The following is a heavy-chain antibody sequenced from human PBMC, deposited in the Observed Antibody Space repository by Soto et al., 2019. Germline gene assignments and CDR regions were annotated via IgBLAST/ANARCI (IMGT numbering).Heavy chain of an antibody. CDR3: AREGYCSSTSCRYYYYYGMDV. D-gene: IGHD2-2*01. CDR1: GGTFSSYA. Sequence: ASVKVSCKASGGTFSSYAISWVRQAPGQGLEWMGGIIPILGIANYAQKFQGRVTITADKSTSTAYMELSSPRSEDTAVYYCAREGYCSSTSCRYYYYYGMDVWGQGTTVTVSS. CDR2: IIPILGIA. V-gene: IGHV1-69*10. J-gene: IGHJ6*02.